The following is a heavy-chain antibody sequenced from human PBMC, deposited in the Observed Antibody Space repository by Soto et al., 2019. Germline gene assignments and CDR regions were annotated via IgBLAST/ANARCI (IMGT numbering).Heavy chain of an antibody. D-gene: IGHD3-22*01. CDR2: IDWDDDK. J-gene: IGHJ4*02. Sequence: SGPTLVNPTQTLTLTCTFSGFSLSTSGMCVSWIRQPPGKALEWLARIDWDDDKYYSTSLKTRLTISKDTSKNQVVLTMTNMDPVDTATYYCARATYYYDSSGYASIHFDYWGQGTLVPVSS. CDR3: ARATYYYDSSGYASIHFDY. V-gene: IGHV2-70*11. CDR1: GFSLSTSGMC.